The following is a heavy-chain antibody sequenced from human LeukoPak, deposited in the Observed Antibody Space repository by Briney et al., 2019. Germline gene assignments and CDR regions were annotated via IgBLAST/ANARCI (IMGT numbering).Heavy chain of an antibody. D-gene: IGHD3-10*01. J-gene: IGHJ4*02. CDR3: AKDGISRGSGSYYNV. Sequence: GGSLRLSCAASGFTFSTYAMHWVRHAPAKGLEWVAIVSHDGDNKNYADSVRGRFTTSRDNSGNTVYLQMSGLRAEDTAVYYCAKDGISRGSGSYYNVWGQGILVTVSS. V-gene: IGHV3-30*04. CDR1: GFTFSTYA. CDR2: VSHDGDNK.